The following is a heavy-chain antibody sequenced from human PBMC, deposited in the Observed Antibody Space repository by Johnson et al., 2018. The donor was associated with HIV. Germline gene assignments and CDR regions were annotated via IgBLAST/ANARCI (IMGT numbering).Heavy chain of an antibody. V-gene: IGHV3-30*18. CDR2: LSYDGSNE. Sequence: QVQLVESRGVLVQPGGSLRLSCAASGFTFSSYGMHWVRQAPGKGLQWVALLSYDGSNEYYADSVQGRFPLTRDNSKNTLYLNMNNLTVEDTAVYHCAKGYYDSSFGLDLWGQGTMVIVSS. J-gene: IGHJ3*01. CDR3: AKGYYDSSFGLDL. D-gene: IGHD3-3*01. CDR1: GFTFSSYG.